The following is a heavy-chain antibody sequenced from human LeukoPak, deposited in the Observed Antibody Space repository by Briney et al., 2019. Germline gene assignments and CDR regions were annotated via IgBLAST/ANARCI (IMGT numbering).Heavy chain of an antibody. D-gene: IGHD2-2*01. CDR1: GFTFSSYA. CDR3: AKDLKFSRYNGMDV. Sequence: PGGSLRLSCAASGFTFSSYAMNWVRQAPGKGLEWVSVISGGGGKTNYADSVKGRFTISRDNSKNTLYLQMNSLRAEDTAVYYCAKDLKFSRYNGMDVWGQGTTVTVSS. V-gene: IGHV3-23*01. J-gene: IGHJ6*02. CDR2: ISGGGGKT.